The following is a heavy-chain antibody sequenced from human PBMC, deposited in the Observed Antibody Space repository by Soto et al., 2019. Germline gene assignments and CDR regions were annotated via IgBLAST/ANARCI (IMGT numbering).Heavy chain of an antibody. J-gene: IGHJ4*02. CDR1: GFTFSSYG. D-gene: IGHD5-12*01. CDR3: EMGGGYRYLDY. V-gene: IGHV3-23*01. CDR2: ISNGGDAT. Sequence: PGGSLRLSCAGSGFTFSSYGMSWVRQAPGKGLEWVSFISNGGDATHYTDSVKGRFIISRDNSKNTLYLQMNSLRAEDTAVYYCEMGGGYRYLDYWGQGALVTVSS.